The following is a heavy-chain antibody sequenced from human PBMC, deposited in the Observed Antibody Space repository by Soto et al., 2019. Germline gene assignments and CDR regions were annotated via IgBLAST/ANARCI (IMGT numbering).Heavy chain of an antibody. CDR3: ARGPRVTMIVVGHFDY. V-gene: IGHV3-11*01. J-gene: IGHJ4*02. CDR1: GFTFSDYY. Sequence: GGSLRLSCAASGFTFSDYYMSWIRQAPGKGLEWVSYISSSGSTIYYADSVKGRFTISRDNAKNSLYLQMNSLRAEDTAVYYCARGPRVTMIVVGHFDYWGQGTLVTVSS. CDR2: ISSSGSTI. D-gene: IGHD3-22*01.